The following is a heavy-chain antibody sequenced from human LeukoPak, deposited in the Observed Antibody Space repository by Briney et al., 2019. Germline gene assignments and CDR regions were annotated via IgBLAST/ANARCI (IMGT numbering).Heavy chain of an antibody. CDR3: ARDSGTRGGFNYYYYMDV. Sequence: SETLSLTCAVYGGSFSGYYWSWIRQPPGKGLEWIGEINHSGSTNYNPSLKSRVTISVDTSKNQFSLKLSSVTAADTAVYYCARDSGTRGGFNYYYYMDVWGKGTTVTISS. D-gene: IGHD1-1*01. V-gene: IGHV4-34*01. CDR2: INHSGST. J-gene: IGHJ6*03. CDR1: GGSFSGYY.